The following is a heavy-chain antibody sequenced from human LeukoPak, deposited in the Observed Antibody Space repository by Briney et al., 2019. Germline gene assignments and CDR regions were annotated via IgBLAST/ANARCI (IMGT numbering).Heavy chain of an antibody. J-gene: IGHJ4*02. D-gene: IGHD3-9*01. Sequence: ASVKVSCKASGYNFNSYDINWVRQATGQGLEWMGWMNPESGNTGYAQKFQGRVTMTRNTSINTAYMELTSLRSEDTAVYYCASMTLRYFDWLIDWGQGTLVTASS. CDR1: GYNFNSYD. CDR2: MNPESGNT. V-gene: IGHV1-8*01. CDR3: ASMTLRYFDWLID.